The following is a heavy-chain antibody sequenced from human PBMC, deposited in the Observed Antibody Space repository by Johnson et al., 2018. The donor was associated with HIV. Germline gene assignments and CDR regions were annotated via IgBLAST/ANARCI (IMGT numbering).Heavy chain of an antibody. D-gene: IGHD6-19*01. CDR2: ISYDGSNK. CDR1: GFTFSSYA. Sequence: QMQLVESGGGVVQPGRSLRLSCAASGFTFSSYAMHWVRQAPGKGLEWVAVISYDGSNKYYADSVKGRFTISRDNSKNTLYLQMNSLRAEDTAVYYCARDSGIAVASGAFDIWGQGTMVTVSS. V-gene: IGHV3-30*04. J-gene: IGHJ3*02. CDR3: ARDSGIAVASGAFDI.